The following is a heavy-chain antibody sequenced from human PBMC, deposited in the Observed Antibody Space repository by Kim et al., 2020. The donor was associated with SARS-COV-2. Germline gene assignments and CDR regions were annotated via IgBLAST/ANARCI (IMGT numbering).Heavy chain of an antibody. J-gene: IGHJ4*02. D-gene: IGHD2-21*02. CDR3: ARHVVVTASDY. V-gene: IGHV1-18*01. Sequence: TNQEQKLQGRVNMTTDTSTSTAYMELRSLRSDDTAVYYCARHVVVTASDYWGQGTLVTVSS. CDR2: T.